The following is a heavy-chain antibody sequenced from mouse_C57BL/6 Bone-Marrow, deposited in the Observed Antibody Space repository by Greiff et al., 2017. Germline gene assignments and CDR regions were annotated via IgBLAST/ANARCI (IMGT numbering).Heavy chain of an antibody. Sequence: EVQLQPSGPELVKPGASVKISCKASGYSFTDYNMNWVTPSNGKSLEWIGVINPNYGTTSYNQKFKGKATLTVDQSSSTAYMQLNSLTSEDSAVYDGALYDYGSSPYFDYWGQGTTLTVSS. V-gene: IGHV1-39*01. CDR3: ALYDYGSSPYFDY. CDR1: GYSFTDYN. J-gene: IGHJ2*01. D-gene: IGHD1-1*01. CDR2: INPNYGTT.